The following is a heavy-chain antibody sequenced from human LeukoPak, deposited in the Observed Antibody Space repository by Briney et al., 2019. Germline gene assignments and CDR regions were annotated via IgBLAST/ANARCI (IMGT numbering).Heavy chain of an antibody. D-gene: IGHD3-22*01. V-gene: IGHV1-18*01. J-gene: IGHJ4*02. CDR1: GYTFTSYG. CDR2: ISASNHNT. CDR3: ARDGNDFYDSSGYYF. Sequence: ASVKVSCKASGYTFTSYGISWVRQAPGQRLEWMGWISASNHNTNFPQKLQGRVTMTADTSTSTAYMELRSLRSDDTAVYYCARDGNDFYDSSGYYFWGQGTLVTVSS.